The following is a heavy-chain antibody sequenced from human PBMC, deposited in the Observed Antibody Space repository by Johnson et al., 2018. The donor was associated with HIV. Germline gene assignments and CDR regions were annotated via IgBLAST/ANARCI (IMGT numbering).Heavy chain of an antibody. CDR2: REEGGKEK. J-gene: IGHJ3*02. D-gene: IGHD4-23*01. CDR3: ARKSVINFDAFDI. CDR1: RFTFSNYA. V-gene: IGHV3-30*04. Sequence: QVQLVESGGGVVQPGRSLRLSCAASRFTFSNYAMHWVRQAPGKGMEGGERREEGGKEKYYADSVKGRFTISRDDSKNTLLLQMKSLRAEDTAVYFCARKSVINFDAFDIWGQGTLVIVSS.